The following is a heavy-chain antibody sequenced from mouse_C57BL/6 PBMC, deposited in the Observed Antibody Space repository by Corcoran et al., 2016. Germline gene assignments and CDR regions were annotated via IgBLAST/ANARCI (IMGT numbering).Heavy chain of an antibody. CDR3: ARRLTGTPLDY. D-gene: IGHD4-1*01. CDR2: INPNNGGT. Sequence: EVQLQQSGPELVKPGASVKISCKASGYTFTDYYMNWVKQSHGKSLEWIGDINPNNGGTSYNQKFKGKATLTVDKSSSTAYMELRSLTSEDSAVYYCARRLTGTPLDYWGQGTTLTVSS. J-gene: IGHJ2*01. V-gene: IGHV1-26*01. CDR1: GYTFTDYY.